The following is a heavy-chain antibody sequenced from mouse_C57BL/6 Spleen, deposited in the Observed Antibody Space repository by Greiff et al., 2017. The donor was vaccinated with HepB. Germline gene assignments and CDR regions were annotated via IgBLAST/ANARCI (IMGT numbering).Heavy chain of an antibody. V-gene: IGHV1-15*01. Sequence: VQGVESGAELVRPGASVTLSCKASGYTFTDYEMHWVKQTPVHGLEWIGAIDPETGGTAYNQKFKGKAILTADKSSSTAYMELRSLTSEDSAVYYCTRYDYFDYWGQGTTLTVSS. CDR3: TRYDYFDY. CDR2: IDPETGGT. J-gene: IGHJ2*01. CDR1: GYTFTDYE. D-gene: IGHD2-3*01.